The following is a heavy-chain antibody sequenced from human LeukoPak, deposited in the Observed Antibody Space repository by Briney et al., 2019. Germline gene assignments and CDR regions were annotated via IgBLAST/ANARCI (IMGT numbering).Heavy chain of an antibody. D-gene: IGHD3-9*01. Sequence: GGSLRLSCVASGFTFSAYGMSWVRQAPGKGLEWVSAISGSGGSTYYADSVKGRFTISRDNSKNTLYLQMNSLRAEDTAVYYCAKDGGEYYDILTGYYPRLYYMDVWGKGTTVTISS. CDR3: AKDGGEYYDILTGYYPRLYYMDV. CDR2: ISGSGGST. J-gene: IGHJ6*03. CDR1: GFTFSAYG. V-gene: IGHV3-23*01.